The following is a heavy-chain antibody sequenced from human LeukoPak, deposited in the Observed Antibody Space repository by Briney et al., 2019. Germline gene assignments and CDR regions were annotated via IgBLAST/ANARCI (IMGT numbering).Heavy chain of an antibody. Sequence: GGSLRLSCAASGFTFSSYAMSWVRQAPGKGLEWVSAISGSGGSTYYADSVKGRCTISRDNSKNTLYLQMNSLRAEDTAVYYCAKSGVVRYYYYYYMDVWGKGTTVTVSS. CDR2: ISGSGGST. CDR1: GFTFSSYA. V-gene: IGHV3-23*01. J-gene: IGHJ6*03. CDR3: AKSGVVRYYYYYYMDV. D-gene: IGHD3-22*01.